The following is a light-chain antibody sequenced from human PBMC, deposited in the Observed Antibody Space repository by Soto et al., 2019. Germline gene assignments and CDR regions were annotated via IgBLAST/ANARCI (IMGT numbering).Light chain of an antibody. CDR1: QGIRID. J-gene: IGKJ1*01. Sequence: DIQMTQSPSSLSASVGDRVTITCRASQGIRIDLGWFQQRPGKAPKRLIYGASSLQSGVPSRFSGSGSGTEFTLTISNLQPEEFATYYCLQHNSFPRTFGQGTKVEIK. CDR3: LQHNSFPRT. CDR2: GAS. V-gene: IGKV1-17*02.